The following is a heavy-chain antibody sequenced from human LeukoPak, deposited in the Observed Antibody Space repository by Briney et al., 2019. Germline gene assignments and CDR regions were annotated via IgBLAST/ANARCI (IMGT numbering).Heavy chain of an antibody. CDR3: ARHRTTGYSVRAFDM. J-gene: IGHJ3*02. V-gene: IGHV5-51*01. CDR2: IYPDDSHT. D-gene: IGHD5/OR15-5a*01. CDR1: GYSFTSYL. Sequence: GESLKIYCKGSGYSFTSYLIGWVRQMPGKGLEWMGFIYPDDSHTRYSTSFEGQVTISADKSINTAYLQWSRLRASDTAMYYCARHRTTGYSVRAFDMWGQGTLVTVSS.